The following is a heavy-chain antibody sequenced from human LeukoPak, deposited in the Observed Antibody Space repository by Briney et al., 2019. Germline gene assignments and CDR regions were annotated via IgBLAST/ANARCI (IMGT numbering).Heavy chain of an antibody. CDR2: ISGSGIST. V-gene: IGHV3-23*01. Sequence: PGGSLRLSCAASGFTFSSYAMSWVRQAPGKGLEWVSAISGSGISTYYADSVKGRFTISRDSSKNTLYLQMNSLRAEDTAVYYCARDGGYCSGGSCHRGAFDIWGQGTMVTVSS. J-gene: IGHJ3*02. CDR1: GFTFSSYA. CDR3: ARDGGYCSGGSCHRGAFDI. D-gene: IGHD2-15*01.